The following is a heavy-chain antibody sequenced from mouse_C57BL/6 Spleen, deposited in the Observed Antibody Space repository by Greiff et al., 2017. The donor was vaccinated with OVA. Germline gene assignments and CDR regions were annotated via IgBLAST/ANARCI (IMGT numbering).Heavy chain of an antibody. CDR2: ISNLAYSI. Sequence: EVKLMESGGGLVQPGGSLKLSCAASGFTFSDYGMAWVRQAPRKGPEWVAFISNLAYSIYYADTVTGRFTISRENAKNTLYLEMSSLRSEDTAMYYCARSLLGFWYFDVWGTGTTVTVSS. V-gene: IGHV5-15*01. J-gene: IGHJ1*03. D-gene: IGHD2-14*01. CDR1: GFTFSDYG. CDR3: ARSLLGFWYFDV.